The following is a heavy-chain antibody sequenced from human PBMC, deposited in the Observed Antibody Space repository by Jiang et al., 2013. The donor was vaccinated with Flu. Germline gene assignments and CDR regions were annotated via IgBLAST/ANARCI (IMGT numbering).Heavy chain of an antibody. CDR3: ARETTGYSYGCMDV. CDR2: IIPIFDTT. V-gene: IGHV1-69*06. CDR1: GGTFSYA. J-gene: IGHJ6*03. D-gene: IGHD5-18*01. Sequence: GAEVKKPGSSVKVSCKASGGTFSYAISWVRQAPGQGLEWMGGIIPIFDTTNYAQKFQGRVTITADKSTSTAYMELSSLKSEDTAVYYCARETTGYSYGCMDVWGKGTTVTVSS.